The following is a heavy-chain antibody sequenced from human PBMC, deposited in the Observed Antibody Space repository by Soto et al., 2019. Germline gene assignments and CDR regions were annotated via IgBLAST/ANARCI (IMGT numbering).Heavy chain of an antibody. D-gene: IGHD2-2*01. J-gene: IGHJ6*03. CDR3: ARALGYCSSTSCYLWDYYYYYMDV. CDR2: IYYSGST. CDR1: GGSISSYY. V-gene: IGHV4-59*01. Sequence: SETLSLTCTVSGGSISSYYWSWIRQPPGKGLEWIGYIYYSGSTNYNPSLKSRVTISVDTSKNQFSLKLSSVTAADTAVYYCARALGYCSSTSCYLWDYYYYYMDVWGKGTTVTVSS.